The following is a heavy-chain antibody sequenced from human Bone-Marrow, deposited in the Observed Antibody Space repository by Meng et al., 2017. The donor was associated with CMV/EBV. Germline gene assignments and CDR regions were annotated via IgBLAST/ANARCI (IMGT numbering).Heavy chain of an antibody. CDR2: ISTSGNYI. D-gene: IGHD3-22*01. CDR3: ATYYYDSSGYYPLGY. Sequence: GGSLRLSCAASGFTFNSYSMNWVRQAPGKGLEWVSSISTSGNYIYYADSLKGRFTISKDNAKNSLYLQMNSLRAEDTAVYYCATYYYDSSGYYPLGYWGQGTLVTVSS. CDR1: GFTFNSYS. V-gene: IGHV3-21*01. J-gene: IGHJ4*02.